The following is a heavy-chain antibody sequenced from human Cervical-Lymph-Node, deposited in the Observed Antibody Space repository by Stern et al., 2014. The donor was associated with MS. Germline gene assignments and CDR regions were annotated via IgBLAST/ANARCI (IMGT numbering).Heavy chain of an antibody. CDR3: AREEDYGDSYGY. CDR1: GYSFDNYW. D-gene: IGHD4-17*01. J-gene: IGHJ4*02. CDR2: IYPDDSDP. Sequence: EVQLVQSGAEVKKPGESLKISCKGSGYSFDNYWIGWVRQMPGKGLEWMVVIYPDDSDPRYSPSFQGQVTFSADKSTSPAYLQWSSLKASDTAIYFCAREEDYGDSYGYWGQGTLVTVSS. V-gene: IGHV5-51*03.